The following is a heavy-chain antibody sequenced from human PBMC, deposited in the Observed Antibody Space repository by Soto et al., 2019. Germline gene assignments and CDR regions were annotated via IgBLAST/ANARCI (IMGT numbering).Heavy chain of an antibody. CDR2: IYYSGST. J-gene: IGHJ5*02. Sequence: SETPSXTXTVSGGSISSSSYYWGWIRQPPGKGLEWIGSIYYSGSTYYNPSLKSRVTISVDTSKNQFSLKLSSVTAADTAVYYCARHASSGLRFLEWLPNWFDPWGQGTLVTVSS. D-gene: IGHD3-3*01. V-gene: IGHV4-39*01. CDR3: ARHASSGLRFLEWLPNWFDP. CDR1: GGSISSSSYY.